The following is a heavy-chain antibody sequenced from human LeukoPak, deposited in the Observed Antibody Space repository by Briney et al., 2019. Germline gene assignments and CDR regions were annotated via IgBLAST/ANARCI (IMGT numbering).Heavy chain of an antibody. V-gene: IGHV1-18*01. Sequence: ASVKVSCKASGYTFSSYDISWVRQAPGQGLEWMGWISAYSGNTNYAQRLQGRVTMTTDTSTSTAYMELRSLRSDDTAVYYCARYCSGGNCYSNYYYGMDVWGQGTTVTVSS. CDR1: GYTFSSYD. CDR3: ARYCSGGNCYSNYYYGMDV. CDR2: ISAYSGNT. D-gene: IGHD2-15*01. J-gene: IGHJ6*02.